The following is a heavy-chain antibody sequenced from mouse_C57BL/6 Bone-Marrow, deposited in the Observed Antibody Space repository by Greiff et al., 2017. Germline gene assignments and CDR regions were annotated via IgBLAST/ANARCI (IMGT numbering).Heavy chain of an antibody. V-gene: IGHV1-26*01. CDR1: GYTFTDYY. J-gene: IGHJ2*01. Sequence: VQLQQSGPELVKPGASVKISCKASGYTFTDYYMNWVKQSPGKSLEWIGDINPNNGGTSYNQKFKGKATLTVDKSSSTAYMELRSLTSEDSAVYYCASSSTYYFDYWGQGTTLTVSS. CDR2: INPNNGGT. CDR3: ASSSTYYFDY.